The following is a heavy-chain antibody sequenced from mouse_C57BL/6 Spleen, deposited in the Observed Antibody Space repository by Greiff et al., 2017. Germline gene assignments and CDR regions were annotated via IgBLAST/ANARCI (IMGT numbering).Heavy chain of an antibody. CDR2: IWTGGGT. J-gene: IGHJ4*01. CDR1: GFSLTSSA. CDR3: AREKEGSYYSNYAMDY. V-gene: IGHV2-9-1*01. D-gene: IGHD2-12*01. Sequence: VKLVESGPGLVAPSQSLSITCTVSGFSLTSSAISWVRQPPGKGLEWLGVIWTGGGTNYNSALKSRLSISKDNSKSQVFLKMNSLQTDDTARYYCAREKEGSYYSNYAMDYWGQGTSVTVSS.